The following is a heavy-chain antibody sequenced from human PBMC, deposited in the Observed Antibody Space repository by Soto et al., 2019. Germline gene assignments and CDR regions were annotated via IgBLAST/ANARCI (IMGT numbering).Heavy chain of an antibody. CDR2: IYYSGST. CDR3: ARGLITYYYDSSGPKVYFDY. Sequence: SETLSLTCTVSGGSISSGGYYWSWIRQHPGKGLEWIGYIYYSGSTYYNPSLKSRVTISVDTSKNQFSLKLSSVTAADTAVYYCARGLITYYYDSSGPKVYFDYWGQGTLVTVSS. J-gene: IGHJ4*02. V-gene: IGHV4-31*03. CDR1: GGSISSGGYY. D-gene: IGHD3-22*01.